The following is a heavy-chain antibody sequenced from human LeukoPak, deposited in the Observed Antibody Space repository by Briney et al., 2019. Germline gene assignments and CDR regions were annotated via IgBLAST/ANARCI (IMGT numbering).Heavy chain of an antibody. CDR2: IYYSGST. V-gene: IGHV4-61*01. CDR3: AKDRGLVIIQSYFDY. Sequence: PSETLSLTCTVSGGSISSSSYYWGWIRQPPGKGLEWIGYIYYSGSTNYNPSLKSRVTISVDTSKNQFSLKLSSVTAADTAVYYCAKDRGLVIIQSYFDYWGQGTLVTVSS. D-gene: IGHD3/OR15-3a*01. CDR1: GGSISSSSYY. J-gene: IGHJ4*02.